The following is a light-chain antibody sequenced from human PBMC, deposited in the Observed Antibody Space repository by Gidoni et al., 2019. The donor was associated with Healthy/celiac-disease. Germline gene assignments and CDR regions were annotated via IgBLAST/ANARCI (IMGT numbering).Light chain of an antibody. Sequence: HSALTQPASVSGSPGQPITISCTGTSSDVGVYNDVSWYQQHPGKAPKLMIYDVSNRPSGVSNRFSGSKSGNTASLTISGLQAEDEADYYCSSYTSSSTLVFGGGTKLTVL. CDR3: SSYTSSSTLV. V-gene: IGLV2-14*01. J-gene: IGLJ3*02. CDR1: SSDVGVYND. CDR2: DVS.